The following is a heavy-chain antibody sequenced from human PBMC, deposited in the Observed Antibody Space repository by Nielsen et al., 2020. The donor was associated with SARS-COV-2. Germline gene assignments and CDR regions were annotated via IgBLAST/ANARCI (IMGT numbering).Heavy chain of an antibody. Sequence: GESLKISCAASGFTFSSYWMHWVRQAPGKGLEWVSAISGSGGSTYYADSVKGRFTISRDNSKNTLYLQMNSLRAEDTAVYYCAKDPWDFWSGYYTGMSDWFDPWGQGTLVTVSS. CDR3: AKDPWDFWSGYYTGMSDWFDP. J-gene: IGHJ5*02. V-gene: IGHV3-23*01. D-gene: IGHD3-3*01. CDR1: GFTFSSYW. CDR2: ISGSGGST.